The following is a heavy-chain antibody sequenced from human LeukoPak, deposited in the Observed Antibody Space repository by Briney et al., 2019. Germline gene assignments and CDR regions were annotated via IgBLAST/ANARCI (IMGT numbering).Heavy chain of an antibody. D-gene: IGHD6-13*01. CDR1: GDSISSSSYC. CDR2: MFYTGST. V-gene: IGHV4-39*01. Sequence: SETLSLTCTVAGDSISSSSYCWAWIRQSPGKGLERHGCMFYTGSTFYNPSLKSRVTISVGPSRNYSSLRLNSVTAADTAQHYCARHKSWHDWHDPWGQGTLVTVSS. CDR3: ARHKSWHDWHDP. J-gene: IGHJ5*02.